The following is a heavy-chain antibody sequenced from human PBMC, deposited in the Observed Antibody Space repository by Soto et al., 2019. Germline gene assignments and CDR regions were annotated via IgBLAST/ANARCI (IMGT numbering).Heavy chain of an antibody. V-gene: IGHV4-4*02. CDR3: ARFTPAVAGTSYYGMDV. CDR1: GGSISISNC. D-gene: IGHD6-19*01. CDR2: IYHSGST. J-gene: IGHJ6*02. Sequence: SETLSLTCAVSGGSISISNCWSWVRQPPGKGLEWIGEIYHSGSTNYNPSLKSRVTISVDKSKNQFSLKLSSVTAADTAVYYCARFTPAVAGTSYYGMDVWGQGTTVTVSS.